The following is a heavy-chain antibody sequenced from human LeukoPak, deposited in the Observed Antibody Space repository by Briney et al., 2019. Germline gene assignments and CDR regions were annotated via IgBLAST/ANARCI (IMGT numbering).Heavy chain of an antibody. CDR1: GGSISSYY. Sequence: SETLSLTCTVSGGSISSYYWSWIRQPPGKGLGWIGSIYYGGNTYYNPSLKSRVTISVDTSKNQFSQKLSSVTVADTAVYYCARHSMGGVVILDSWGQGTLVTVSS. CDR3: ARHSMGGVVILDS. V-gene: IGHV4-39*01. CDR2: IYYGGNT. D-gene: IGHD3-3*01. J-gene: IGHJ4*02.